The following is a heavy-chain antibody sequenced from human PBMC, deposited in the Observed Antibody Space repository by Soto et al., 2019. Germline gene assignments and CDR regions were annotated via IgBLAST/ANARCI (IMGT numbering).Heavy chain of an antibody. CDR2: IYYSGTT. CDR3: ARGTNFYGDYVEYFDY. J-gene: IGHJ4*02. V-gene: IGHV4-28*03. CDR1: GYSISSSNW. Sequence: SETLSLTCAVSGYSISSSNWWGWIRQPPGKGLEWIGYIYYSGTTYYNPSLKSRVTMSVDTSKNQFSLKLTSVTAVDTAVYYCARGTNFYGDYVEYFDYWGQGTLVTVSS. D-gene: IGHD4-17*01.